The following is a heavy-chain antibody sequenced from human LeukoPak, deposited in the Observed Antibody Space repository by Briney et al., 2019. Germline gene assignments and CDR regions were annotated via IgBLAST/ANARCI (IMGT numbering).Heavy chain of an antibody. CDR2: MHPGDTDV. CDR1: GYIFASTC. Sequence: GGSLKISCMGSGYIFASTCVGGVRQMPGQGLEWMGVMHPGDTDVRYSPSFQGQVTISADKSISTLYLQWSGLKASDSAMYCCAREVLTSAFNIWGQGTMVTVSS. J-gene: IGHJ3*02. D-gene: IGHD2/OR15-2a*01. V-gene: IGHV5-51*01. CDR3: AREVLTSAFNI.